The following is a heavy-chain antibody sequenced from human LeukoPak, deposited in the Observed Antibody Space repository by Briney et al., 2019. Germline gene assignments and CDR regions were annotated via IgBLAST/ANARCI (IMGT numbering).Heavy chain of an antibody. CDR3: AKGPWLAYPYYFDY. CDR2: ISYDRSNK. J-gene: IGHJ4*02. D-gene: IGHD6-19*01. V-gene: IGHV3-30*18. Sequence: GGSLRLSCAASGFTFSSYDMHWVRQAPGKGLEWVAVISYDRSNKYYAESLKSRFTISRDNSKNTLYLKMNSLTAEDTAVYYCAKGPWLAYPYYFDYWGQGTLVTVSS. CDR1: GFTFSSYD.